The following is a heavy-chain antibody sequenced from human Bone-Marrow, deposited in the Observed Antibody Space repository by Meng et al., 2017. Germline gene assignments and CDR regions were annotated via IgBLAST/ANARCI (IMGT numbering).Heavy chain of an antibody. CDR2: MNPNSGNT. Sequence: ASVKVSCKASGYTFTSYDINWVRQATGHGLEWMGWMNPNSGNTGYAQKFQGRVTMTRNTSISTAYMELSSLRSEDTAVYYCARGRRELKYYYDSSPYYFDYWGQGTLVTVSS. V-gene: IGHV1-8*01. CDR1: GYTFTSYD. CDR3: ARGRRELKYYYDSSPYYFDY. D-gene: IGHD3-22*01. J-gene: IGHJ4*02.